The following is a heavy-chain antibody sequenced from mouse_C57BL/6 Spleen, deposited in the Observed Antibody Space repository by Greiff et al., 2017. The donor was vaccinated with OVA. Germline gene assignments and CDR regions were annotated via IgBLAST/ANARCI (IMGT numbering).Heavy chain of an antibody. CDR2: IDPSDSET. V-gene: IGHV1-52*01. Sequence: VQLQQPGAELVRPGSSVKLSCKASGYTFTSYWMHWVKQRPIQGLEWIGNIDPSDSETHYNQKFKDKATLTVDKSSSTAYMQLSSLTSEDSAVYYCARTITTVVGYFDVWGTGTTVTVSS. CDR3: ARTITTVVGYFDV. CDR1: GYTFTSYW. J-gene: IGHJ1*03. D-gene: IGHD1-1*01.